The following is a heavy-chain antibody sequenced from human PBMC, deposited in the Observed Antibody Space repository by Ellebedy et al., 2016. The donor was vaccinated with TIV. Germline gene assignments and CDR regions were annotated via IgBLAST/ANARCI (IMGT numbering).Heavy chain of an antibody. V-gene: IGHV3-7*01. J-gene: IGHJ3*02. Sequence: GGSLRLSCAASGFIFNSYWMTWVRQAPGKGLEWVANINQDGSERYYVDSVKGRFSISRDNAKSSLYLQMNTLRAEDTAMYYCARDSLVAHDALDIWGQGTMVTVSS. CDR1: GFIFNSYW. D-gene: IGHD5-12*01. CDR2: INQDGSER. CDR3: ARDSLVAHDALDI.